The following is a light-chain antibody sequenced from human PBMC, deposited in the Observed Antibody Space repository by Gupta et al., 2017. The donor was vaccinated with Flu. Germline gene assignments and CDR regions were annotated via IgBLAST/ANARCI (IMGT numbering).Light chain of an antibody. CDR1: SSNIGSNT. J-gene: IGLJ1*01. CDR3: AAWDDSLNAPYV. V-gene: IGLV1-44*01. Sequence: QSVLTQPPSASGTPGQRVTISCSGSSSNIGSNTVNWYQQHPGTAPKLLIYSNNQRPSGVPDRFSGSKSGTSASLAISGLQSEDEADYYCAAWDDSLNAPYVFGTGTKVTVL. CDR2: SNN.